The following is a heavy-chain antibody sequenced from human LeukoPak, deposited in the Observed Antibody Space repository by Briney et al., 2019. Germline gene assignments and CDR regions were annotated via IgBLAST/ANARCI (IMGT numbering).Heavy chain of an antibody. CDR1: GSISSYY. D-gene: IGHD1-1*01. CDR2: INHSGST. CDR3: ARVPGTMGFDY. J-gene: IGHJ4*02. Sequence: SETLSLTCTVSGSISSYYWSWIRQPPGKGLEWIGEINHSGSTNYNPSLKSRVTISVDTSKNQFSLKLSSVTAADTAVYYCARVPGTMGFDYWGQGTLVTVSS. V-gene: IGHV4-34*01.